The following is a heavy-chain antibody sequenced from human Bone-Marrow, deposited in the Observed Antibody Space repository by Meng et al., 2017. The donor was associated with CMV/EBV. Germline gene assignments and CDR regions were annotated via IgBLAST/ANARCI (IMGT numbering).Heavy chain of an antibody. CDR3: ARAGDGHYPGNP. CDR2: IYYSGST. V-gene: IGHV4-39*07. Sequence: SETLSLTCTVSGGSISSSSYYWGWIRQPPGKGLEWIGSIYYSGSTYYNPSLKSRVTISVETSKNQFSLKLSSVTAADTAVYYCARAGDGHYPGNPWGQGTLVTVSS. D-gene: IGHD2-21*01. J-gene: IGHJ5*02. CDR1: GGSISSSSYY.